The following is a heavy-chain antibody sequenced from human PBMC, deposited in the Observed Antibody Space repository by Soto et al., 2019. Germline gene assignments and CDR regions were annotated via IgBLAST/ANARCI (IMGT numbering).Heavy chain of an antibody. J-gene: IGHJ4*02. CDR3: ASVLGSRRSGSYPSY. V-gene: IGHV3-48*01. D-gene: IGHD3-10*01. CDR2: ISTNNDAI. CDR1: GFSISDCS. Sequence: PGGSLRLSCAASGFSISDCSMNWVRRAPGKGLEWISYISTNNDAIYYADSVKGRFTISRHNAKNSLYPQMNSLRAEDTALYYCASVLGSRRSGSYPSYWGQGTLVTVSS.